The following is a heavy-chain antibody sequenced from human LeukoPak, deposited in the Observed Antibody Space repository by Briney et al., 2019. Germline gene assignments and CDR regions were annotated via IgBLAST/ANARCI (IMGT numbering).Heavy chain of an antibody. CDR2: ISGSGGST. V-gene: IGHV3-23*01. Sequence: ETLVLTCAVSGGSFSGYHWSWVRQAPGKGLEWVSTISGSGGSTYYADSVKGRFTISRDKSKNTLYLQMNSLRVEDTAVYYCAKDGYSGYDVFDCWGQGTLVTVSS. D-gene: IGHD5-12*01. CDR1: GGSFSGYH. J-gene: IGHJ4*02. CDR3: AKDGYSGYDVFDC.